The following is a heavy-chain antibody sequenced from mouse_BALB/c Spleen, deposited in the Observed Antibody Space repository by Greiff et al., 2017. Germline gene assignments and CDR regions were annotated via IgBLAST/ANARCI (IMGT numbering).Heavy chain of an antibody. V-gene: IGHV5-12-2*01. Sequence: DVMLVESGGGLVQPGGSLKLSCAASGFTFSSYTMSWVRQTPEKRLEWVAYISNGGGSTYYPDTVKGRFTISRDNAKNTLYLQMSSLKSEDTAMYYCASYGNYVGFAYWGQGTLVTVSA. CDR3: ASYGNYVGFAY. J-gene: IGHJ3*01. D-gene: IGHD2-1*01. CDR2: ISNGGGST. CDR1: GFTFSSYT.